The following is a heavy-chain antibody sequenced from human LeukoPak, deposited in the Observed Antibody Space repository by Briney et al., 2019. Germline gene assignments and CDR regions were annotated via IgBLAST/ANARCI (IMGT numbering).Heavy chain of an antibody. D-gene: IGHD4-17*01. CDR3: ARAGPFHYGDYADYFDY. Sequence: SVKVSCKASGGTFSSYAISWVRQAPGQGLEWMGRIIPIFGTANYAQKFQGRVTITTDESTSTAYMELSSLRSEDTAVYYCARAGPFHYGDYADYFDYWGQGTLVAVSS. V-gene: IGHV1-69*05. CDR2: IIPIFGTA. CDR1: GGTFSSYA. J-gene: IGHJ4*02.